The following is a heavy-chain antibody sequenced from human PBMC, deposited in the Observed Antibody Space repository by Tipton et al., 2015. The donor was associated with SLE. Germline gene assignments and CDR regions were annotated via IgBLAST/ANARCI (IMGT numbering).Heavy chain of an antibody. CDR1: GFTFSDYY. CDR2: ISSSSSYT. CDR3: ARMAVTGRGFEY. Sequence: SLRLSCAASGFTFSDYYMSWIRQAPGKGLEWVSYISSSSSYTNYADSVKGRFTISRDNAKNSLYLQMNSLRAEDTAVYHCARMAVTGRGFEYWGQGTLVTVS. J-gene: IGHJ4*02. V-gene: IGHV3-11*06. D-gene: IGHD2-21*02.